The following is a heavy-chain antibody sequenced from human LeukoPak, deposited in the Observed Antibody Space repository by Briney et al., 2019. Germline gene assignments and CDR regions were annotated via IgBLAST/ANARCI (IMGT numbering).Heavy chain of an antibody. CDR2: ISGSGGST. V-gene: IGHV3-23*01. Sequence: PGGSLRLSCAASGFTFSNYAMSWVRQAPGKGLEWVSDISGSGGSTYYADSVKGRFTISRDNSKNTLSLQMNSLRAEDTAVYYCAKLLSPYYYGMDVWGQGTTVTVSS. CDR1: GFTFSNYA. J-gene: IGHJ6*02. CDR3: AKLLSPYYYGMDV. D-gene: IGHD2-21*01.